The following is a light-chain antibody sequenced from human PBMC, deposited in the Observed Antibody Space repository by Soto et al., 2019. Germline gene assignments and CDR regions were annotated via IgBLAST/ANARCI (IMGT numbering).Light chain of an antibody. CDR2: GAS. CDR1: QSVSSSH. Sequence: EIVLTQSPGTLSLSPGERATLSCRASQSVSSSHLAWYQQRPGQAPRLLIYGASSRATGIPDRFSGSGSGTVFTLSISRLEPEDSAVYYCQQYGRSPPYTFGQGTKVEIK. CDR3: QQYGRSPPYT. V-gene: IGKV3-20*01. J-gene: IGKJ2*01.